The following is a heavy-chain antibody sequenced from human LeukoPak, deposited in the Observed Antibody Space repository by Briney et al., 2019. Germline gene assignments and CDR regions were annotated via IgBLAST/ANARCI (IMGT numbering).Heavy chain of an antibody. D-gene: IGHD5-12*01. CDR1: GYTFTGYY. Sequence: SVKVSCKASGYTFTGYYMHWVRQAPGQGLEWMGGIIPIFGTANYAQKFQGRVTITADESTSTAYMELSSLRSEDTAVYYCARTLRGYDWSYFDYWGQGTPVTVSP. V-gene: IGHV1-69*13. J-gene: IGHJ4*02. CDR3: ARTLRGYDWSYFDY. CDR2: IIPIFGTA.